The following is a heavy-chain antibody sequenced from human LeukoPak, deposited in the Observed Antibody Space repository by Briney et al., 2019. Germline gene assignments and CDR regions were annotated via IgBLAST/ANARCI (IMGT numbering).Heavy chain of an antibody. J-gene: IGHJ4*02. V-gene: IGHV4-34*01. CDR3: ARRRLGAARPLDY. Sequence: SETLSLTCAVYGGSFSGYYWSWIRQPPGKGLEWIGEINHSGSTNYNPSLKSRVTISVDTSKNQFSLKLSSVTAADTAVYCCARRRLGAARPLDYWGQGTLVTASS. CDR1: GGSFSGYY. CDR2: INHSGST. D-gene: IGHD6-6*01.